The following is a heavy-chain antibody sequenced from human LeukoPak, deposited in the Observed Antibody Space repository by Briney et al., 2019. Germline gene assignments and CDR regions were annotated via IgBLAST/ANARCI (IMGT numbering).Heavy chain of an antibody. V-gene: IGHV3-15*01. CDR3: TTGVVVTAIQDY. CDR1: GFTFSNAW. D-gene: IGHD2-21*02. CDR2: IKSKTDGGTT. Sequence: GGSLRLSCAASGFTFSNAWMTWGRQTLGKGLEWVGRIKSKTDGGTTDYAAPVKGRFTISRDDSKNTLYLQMSSLKADDSAVYYCTTGVVVTAIQDYWGQGTLVTVSS. J-gene: IGHJ4*02.